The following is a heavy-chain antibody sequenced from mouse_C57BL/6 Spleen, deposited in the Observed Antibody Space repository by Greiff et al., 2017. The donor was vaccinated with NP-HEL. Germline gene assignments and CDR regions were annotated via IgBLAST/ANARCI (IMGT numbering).Heavy chain of an antibody. J-gene: IGHJ3*01. Sequence: EVQLQQSGAELVKPGASVTLSCTASGFNIKDYYMHWVKQRIEQGLEWIGRIDPEDGETKYAPKFQGKATITADTSSNTAYLQFSSLTSEDTAVYYCAVTTWFAYWGQGTLVTVSA. CDR3: AVTTWFAY. D-gene: IGHD2-12*01. CDR1: GFNIKDYY. CDR2: IDPEDGET. V-gene: IGHV14-2*01.